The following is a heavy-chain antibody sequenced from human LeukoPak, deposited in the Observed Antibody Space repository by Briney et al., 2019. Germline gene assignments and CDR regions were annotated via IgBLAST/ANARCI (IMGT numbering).Heavy chain of an antibody. Sequence: GRSLRLSCAASGFTFSNYGMHWVRQAPGKGLEWVAFISYDGSNQYYADSVKGRFTISRDNSKNTLPVQMNSLRAEDTAVYYCAKDSSGYSPLDYWGQGTLVTVSS. J-gene: IGHJ4*02. CDR3: AKDSSGYSPLDY. CDR2: ISYDGSNQ. D-gene: IGHD3-22*01. V-gene: IGHV3-30*18. CDR1: GFTFSNYG.